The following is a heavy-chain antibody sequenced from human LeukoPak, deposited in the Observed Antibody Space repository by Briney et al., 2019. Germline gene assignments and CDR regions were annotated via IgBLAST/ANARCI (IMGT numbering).Heavy chain of an antibody. CDR2: ISGSGGST. J-gene: IGHJ6*02. CDR1: GFTFSNYA. CDR3: AKGLGSSGYYLNYYYYGMDV. V-gene: IGHV3-23*01. D-gene: IGHD3-22*01. Sequence: GGSLRLSCAVSGFTFSNYAMSWVRQAPGKGLEWVSAISGSGGSTYYADSVKGRFTISRDNSKNTLYLQMNSLRAEDTAVYYCAKGLGSSGYYLNYYYYGMDVWGQGTTVTVSS.